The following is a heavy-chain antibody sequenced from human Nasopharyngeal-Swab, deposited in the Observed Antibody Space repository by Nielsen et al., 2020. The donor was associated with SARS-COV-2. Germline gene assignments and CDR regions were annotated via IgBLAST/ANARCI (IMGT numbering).Heavy chain of an antibody. V-gene: IGHV3-23*01. CDR3: VKSNFLDY. J-gene: IGHJ4*02. CDR1: GFPFNNYG. Sequence: GESLKISCAASGFPFNNYGMNCVRQAPGEGLEWVSTVDPSGGSTYYADSVRGRFTISRDNSKNALYLQMNSLRVEDTAIYYCVKSNFLDYWGQGAQVTVSS. CDR2: VDPSGGST. D-gene: IGHD3-3*01.